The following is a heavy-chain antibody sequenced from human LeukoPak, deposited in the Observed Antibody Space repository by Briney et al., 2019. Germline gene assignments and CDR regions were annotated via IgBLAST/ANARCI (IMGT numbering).Heavy chain of an antibody. J-gene: IGHJ4*02. CDR2: ISYDGSNK. D-gene: IGHD6-13*01. Sequence: QTGGSLRLSCAASIFTFSSYGMHWVRQAPGKGLEWVAVISYDGSNKYYADSVKGRFTISRDNSKNTLYLQMNSLRAEDTAVYYCAMSTLGSSWFDYWGQGTLVTVSS. CDR1: IFTFSSYG. V-gene: IGHV3-30*03. CDR3: AMSTLGSSWFDY.